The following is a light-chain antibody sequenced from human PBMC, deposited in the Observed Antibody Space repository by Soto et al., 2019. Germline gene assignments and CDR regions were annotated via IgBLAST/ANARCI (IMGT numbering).Light chain of an antibody. J-gene: IGLJ1*01. CDR2: GNS. V-gene: IGLV1-40*01. CDR3: QSYDSSLSALYV. CDR1: SPNIGAGYD. Sequence: QAVVTQPPSVSGAPGQRVTISCTGSSPNIGAGYDVHWYQQLPGTAPKLLIYGNSNRPSGVPDRFSGSKSGTSASLAITGLQAEDEADYYCQSYDSSLSALYVFGTGTKLTVL.